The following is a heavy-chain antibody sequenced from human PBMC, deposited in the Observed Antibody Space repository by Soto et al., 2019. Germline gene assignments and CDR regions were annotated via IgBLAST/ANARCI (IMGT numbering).Heavy chain of an antibody. CDR2: IYYSGST. Sequence: PSETLSLICTVSGGSISSYYWSWIRQPPGKGLEWIGYIYYSGSTNYNPSLKSRVTISVDTSKNQFSLKLSSVTAADTAVYYCARGGRYDILTGSQSSPFDYWGQGTLVTVSS. D-gene: IGHD3-9*01. V-gene: IGHV4-59*01. J-gene: IGHJ4*02. CDR3: ARGGRYDILTGSQSSPFDY. CDR1: GGSISSYY.